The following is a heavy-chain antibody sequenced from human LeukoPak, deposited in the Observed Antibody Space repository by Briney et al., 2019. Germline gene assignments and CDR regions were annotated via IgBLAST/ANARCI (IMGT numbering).Heavy chain of an antibody. CDR3: ARRGYNWKFDY. V-gene: IGHV3-48*03. CDR1: GFTFNSYE. J-gene: IGHJ4*02. Sequence: GGSLRLSCAACGFTFNSYEMNWVRPAPGKGLAGVSYISSSGSTIYYADSVKGRFTISRDNARNSLYVQMNSLRAEDTAVYYCARRGYNWKFDYWGQGTLVTVSS. CDR2: ISSSGSTI. D-gene: IGHD1-20*01.